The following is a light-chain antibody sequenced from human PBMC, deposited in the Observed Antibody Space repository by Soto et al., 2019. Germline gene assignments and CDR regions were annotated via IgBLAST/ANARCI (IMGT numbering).Light chain of an antibody. CDR3: QQYGSLSWT. CDR2: GAS. CDR1: QSVIINY. V-gene: IGKV3-20*01. Sequence: EIVLTQSPGTLSLSLGEGATLSCRASQSVIINYLAWYQHRPGQAPRLLIYGASSRATGIPDRFSGGGFGTDFTLTISRLEPEDFAVYYCQQYGSLSWTFGQGTKVDIK. J-gene: IGKJ1*01.